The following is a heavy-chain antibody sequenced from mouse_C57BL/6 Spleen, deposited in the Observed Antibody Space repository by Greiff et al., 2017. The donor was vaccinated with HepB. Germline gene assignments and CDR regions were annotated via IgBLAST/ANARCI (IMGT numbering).Heavy chain of an antibody. CDR2: INPSNGGT. CDR1: AYTFTSYW. J-gene: IGHJ4*01. Sequence: QVQLQQPGTELVKPGASVKLSCKASAYTFTSYWMHWVKQRPGQGLEGIGNINPSNGGTNYNEKFKRKATLTVEKSSSTAYMQLSSLTSEDSAVYYCARERMGLRYAMDYWGQGTSVTVSS. D-gene: IGHD3-1*01. CDR3: ARERMGLRYAMDY. V-gene: IGHV1-53*01.